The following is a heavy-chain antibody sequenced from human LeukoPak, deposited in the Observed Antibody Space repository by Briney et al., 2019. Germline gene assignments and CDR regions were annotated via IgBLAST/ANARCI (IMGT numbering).Heavy chain of an antibody. D-gene: IGHD3-16*01. CDR3: ARDTWGFEN. CDR2: ISITSSTK. Sequence: GGSLRLSCAASGFTFSRDAMNWVRQAPGKGLEWVLYISITSSTKYYADAVRGRFSISRDNARNSLYLQMDSLRAEDTAVYFCARDTWGFENWGQGTLVTVSS. CDR1: GFTFSRDA. V-gene: IGHV3-48*04. J-gene: IGHJ4*02.